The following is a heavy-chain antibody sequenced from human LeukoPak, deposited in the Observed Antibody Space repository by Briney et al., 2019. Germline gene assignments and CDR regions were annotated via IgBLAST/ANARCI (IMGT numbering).Heavy chain of an antibody. CDR3: ARDPWTSGTYFYYYYGMDV. J-gene: IGHJ6*02. D-gene: IGHD1-7*01. Sequence: ASVKVSCKASGYTFTSYGISWVRQAPGQGLEWMGWISAYNGNTNYAQKLQGRATMTTDTSTSTAYMELRSLRSDDTAVYYCARDPWTSGTYFYYYYGMDVWGQGTTVTVSS. CDR1: GYTFTSYG. V-gene: IGHV1-18*01. CDR2: ISAYNGNT.